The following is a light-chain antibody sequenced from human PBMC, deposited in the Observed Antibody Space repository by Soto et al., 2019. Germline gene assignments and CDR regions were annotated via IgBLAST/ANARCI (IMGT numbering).Light chain of an antibody. CDR1: QSISRS. V-gene: IGKV1-5*01. Sequence: DIQMTQSPSTLSASVGDRDTIDCRASQSISRSLAWYQQKPGKAPNLLIYDVSSLESGVPSRFSGSGSGKEFTLTISSLQADDFATYYCQHYNGFPWTFGQGTKVEIK. CDR2: DVS. CDR3: QHYNGFPWT. J-gene: IGKJ1*01.